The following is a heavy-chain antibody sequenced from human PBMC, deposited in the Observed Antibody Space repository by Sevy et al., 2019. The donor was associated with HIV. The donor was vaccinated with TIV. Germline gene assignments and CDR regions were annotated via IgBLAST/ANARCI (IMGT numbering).Heavy chain of an antibody. CDR3: ARELWPGDY. Sequence: GGSLRLSCAASGFTFSDYYMGWVRHAPGKGLEWVDNINQDGSRKNYVDSVKGRFTISRDNTKNSLFLQMNRLRVDDTAVYYCARELWPGDYWGQGTLVTVSS. CDR2: INQDGSRK. CDR1: GFTFSDYY. J-gene: IGHJ4*02. V-gene: IGHV3-7*01. D-gene: IGHD2-21*01.